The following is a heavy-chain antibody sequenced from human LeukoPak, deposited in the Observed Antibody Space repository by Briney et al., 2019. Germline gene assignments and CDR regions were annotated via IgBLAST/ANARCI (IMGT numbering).Heavy chain of an antibody. CDR2: IYHSGST. D-gene: IGHD3-3*01. J-gene: IGHJ6*03. CDR3: ARDVPYYDFWSGYYTGGYYYYMDV. V-gene: IGHV4-38-2*02. Sequence: SETLSLTCTVSGYSISSGYYWGWIRQPPGKGLEWIGSIYHSGSTNYNPSLKSRVTISVDKSKNQFSLKLSSVTAADTAVYYCARDVPYYDFWSGYYTGGYYYYMDVWGKGTTVTVSS. CDR1: GYSISSGYY.